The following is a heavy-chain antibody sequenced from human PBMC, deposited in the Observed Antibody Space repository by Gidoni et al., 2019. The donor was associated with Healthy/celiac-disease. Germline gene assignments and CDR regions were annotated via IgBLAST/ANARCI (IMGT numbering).Heavy chain of an antibody. CDR3: ARGLLWFGDWFDP. V-gene: IGHV4-34*01. J-gene: IGHJ5*02. Sequence: QVQLQQWGAGLLTPSETLSLTCAVHGGSFSGYYGSWIRQPPGKGLEWIGEINHSGSTNYNPSLKSRVTISVDTSKNQFSLKLSSVTAADTAVYYCARGLLWFGDWFDPWGQGTLVTVSS. D-gene: IGHD3-10*01. CDR1: GGSFSGYY. CDR2: INHSGST.